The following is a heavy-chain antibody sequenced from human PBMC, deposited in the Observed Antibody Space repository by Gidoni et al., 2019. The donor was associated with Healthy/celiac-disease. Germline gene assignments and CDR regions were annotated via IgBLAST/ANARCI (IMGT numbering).Heavy chain of an antibody. Sequence: QVQLQQWGAGLLKPSETLSLTCAVYGGSFSGYYWSWIRPPPGKGLEWIGKINHSGSTNYNPSLKSRVTIAVDTSKNQFSLKLSSVTAADTAVYYCARGEAAAGTGGYYFDYWGQGTLVTVSS. CDR1: GGSFSGYY. CDR2: INHSGST. J-gene: IGHJ4*02. V-gene: IGHV4-34*01. D-gene: IGHD6-13*01. CDR3: ARGEAAAGTGGYYFDY.